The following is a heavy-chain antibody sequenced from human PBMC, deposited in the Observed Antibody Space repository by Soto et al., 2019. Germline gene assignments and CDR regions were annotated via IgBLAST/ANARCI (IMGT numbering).Heavy chain of an antibody. D-gene: IGHD3-16*02. V-gene: IGHV3-48*01. CDR2: ISSSSSTI. Sequence: GGSLRISCAASGFTFSSYSMNWVRQAPGKGLEWVPYISSSSSTIYYADSVKGRFTISRDNAKNSLYLQMNSLRAEDTAVYYCARGDYDYIWGSYPNWYYMDVWGKGTTVTVSS. CDR3: ARGDYDYIWGSYPNWYYMDV. CDR1: GFTFSSYS. J-gene: IGHJ6*03.